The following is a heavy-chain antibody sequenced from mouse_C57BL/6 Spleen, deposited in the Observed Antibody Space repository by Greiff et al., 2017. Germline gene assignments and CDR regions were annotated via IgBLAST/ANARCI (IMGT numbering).Heavy chain of an antibody. Sequence: VQLQQSGAELARPGASVKLSCKASGYTFTSYGISWVKQRTGQGLEWIGEIYPRSGNTYYNEKFKGKATLTADKSSSTAYMGLRSLTSEGSAVYFCAGSWYYGFGYFDVWGTGTTVTVSS. CDR2: IYPRSGNT. V-gene: IGHV1-81*01. J-gene: IGHJ1*03. CDR3: AGSWYYGFGYFDV. CDR1: GYTFTSYG. D-gene: IGHD1-1*01.